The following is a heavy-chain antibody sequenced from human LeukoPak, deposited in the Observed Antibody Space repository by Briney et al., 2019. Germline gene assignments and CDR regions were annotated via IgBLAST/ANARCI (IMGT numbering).Heavy chain of an antibody. CDR1: GGTFSSYA. V-gene: IGHV1-69*01. CDR2: IIPIFGTA. Sequence: GSSVKVSCKASGGTFSSYAISWVRQAPGQGLEWMGGIIPIFGTANYAQKFQGRVTITADESTSTAYMELSSLRSEDTAVYYCARSSDYYDSSGSFDYWGQGTLVTVSS. J-gene: IGHJ4*02. CDR3: ARSSDYYDSSGSFDY. D-gene: IGHD3-22*01.